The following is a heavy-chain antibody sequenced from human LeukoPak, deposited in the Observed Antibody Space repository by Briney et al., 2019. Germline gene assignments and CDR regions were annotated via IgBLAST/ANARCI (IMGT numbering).Heavy chain of an antibody. CDR2: ISSSSYYI. CDR3: VRVGDYFDSGGYQGFDY. V-gene: IGHV3-21*01. CDR1: GFTFSSYT. J-gene: IGHJ4*02. Sequence: PGGSLRLSCAASGFTFSSYTMNWARQAPGKGLEWVSSISSSSYYIYYAGSVKGRFTISRDNAKNTVYLQMNSLRDEDTAVYCCVRVGDYFDSGGYQGFDYWGQGTLVTVSS. D-gene: IGHD3-22*01.